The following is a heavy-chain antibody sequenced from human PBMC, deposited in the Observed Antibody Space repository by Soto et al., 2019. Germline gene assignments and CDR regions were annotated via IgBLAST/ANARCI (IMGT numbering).Heavy chain of an antibody. D-gene: IGHD3-3*01. Sequence: SQTLHLTWTVCRGSLSSGDYYWSWIRQPPGKGLEWIGYIYYSGRTYYNPSLKRRFTISVDTSKNQFSLKLSSVTAADTAVYYWAGALWSGYYKPPDYCGQGTLVTVSS. V-gene: IGHV4-30-4*01. CDR1: RGSLSSGDYY. J-gene: IGHJ4*02. CDR2: IYYSGRT. CDR3: AGALWSGYYKPPDY.